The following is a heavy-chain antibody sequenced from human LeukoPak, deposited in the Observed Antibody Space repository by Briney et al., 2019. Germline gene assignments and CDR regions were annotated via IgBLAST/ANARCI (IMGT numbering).Heavy chain of an antibody. CDR1: GFTFSSYS. Sequence: GGSLRLSCAASGFTFSSYSMNWVRQAPGKGLEWVSYISSSSSTIYYADSVKGRFTISRDNVKNSLYLQMNSLRAEDTAVYYCARDPLRITLIVGIWGQGTMVTVSS. D-gene: IGHD3-22*01. CDR3: ARDPLRITLIVGI. V-gene: IGHV3-48*04. CDR2: ISSSSSTI. J-gene: IGHJ3*02.